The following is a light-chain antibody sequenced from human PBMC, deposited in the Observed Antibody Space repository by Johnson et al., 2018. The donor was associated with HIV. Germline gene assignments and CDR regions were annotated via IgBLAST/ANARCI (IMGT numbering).Light chain of an antibody. V-gene: IGLV1-51*01. CDR2: DNH. CDR1: SSNIGKNY. J-gene: IGLJ1*01. Sequence: SMLTQPPSVSAAPGQKVTISCSGSSSNIGKNYVSWYQQLPGTAPKLLIFDNHQRPSGIPDRFSGSKSGTSATLGITGLQTGDEADYYCGTWDSSLSAYVFGTVTKSTVL. CDR3: GTWDSSLSAYV.